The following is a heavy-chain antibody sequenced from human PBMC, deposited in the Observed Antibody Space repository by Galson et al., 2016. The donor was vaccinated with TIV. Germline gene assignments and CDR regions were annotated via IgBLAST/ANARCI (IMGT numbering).Heavy chain of an antibody. J-gene: IGHJ1*01. Sequence: QSGAEVKKPGESLRISCKCSGFRFTSYWIAWVRQMPGKGLEWMGLIYPDDYNTTYSPSFKDQVPISVDKSITTAYLHWSSLKASDTAMYYCGSCTYCEWWGQGTLFTVSS. V-gene: IGHV5-51*03. CDR3: GSCTYCEW. CDR2: IYPDDYNT. CDR1: GFRFTSYW. D-gene: IGHD3-3*01.